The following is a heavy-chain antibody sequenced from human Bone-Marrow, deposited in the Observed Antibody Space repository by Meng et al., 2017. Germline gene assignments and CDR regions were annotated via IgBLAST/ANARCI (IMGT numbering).Heavy chain of an antibody. J-gene: IGHJ3*02. CDR1: GFTFSSYE. V-gene: IGHV3-48*03. Sequence: GGSLRLSCAASGFTFSSYEMNWVRQAPGKGLEWVSYISSSGSTIYYADSVKGRFTISRDNAKNSLYLQMNSLRAEDTAVYYCARNGWYYDFWSGYYPNDAFDIWGQGTMVTVSS. CDR2: ISSSGSTI. D-gene: IGHD3-3*01. CDR3: ARNGWYYDFWSGYYPNDAFDI.